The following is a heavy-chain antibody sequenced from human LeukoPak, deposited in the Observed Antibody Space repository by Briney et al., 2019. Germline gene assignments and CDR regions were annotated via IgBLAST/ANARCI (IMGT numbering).Heavy chain of an antibody. Sequence: SETLSLTCTVSGGSISSYYWSWIRQPPGKGLEWIGYIYYSGSTNYNPSLKSRVTISVDTSKNQFSLTLSSVTAADPAVYYFAREGKGQQLVPWGQGTLVTVSS. CDR3: AREGKGQQLVP. CDR2: IYYSGST. V-gene: IGHV4-59*12. J-gene: IGHJ4*02. D-gene: IGHD6-13*01. CDR1: GGSISSYY.